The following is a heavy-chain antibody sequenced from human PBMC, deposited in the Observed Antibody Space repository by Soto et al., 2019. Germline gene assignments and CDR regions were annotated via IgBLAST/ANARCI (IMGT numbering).Heavy chain of an antibody. CDR2: ISYDGSNT. CDR1: GFIFRSYA. CDR3: AREYGIGGAAFDF. Sequence: QVQLVESGGGVVQPGRSLRLSCAASGFIFRSYAMHWVRQAPGKGLEWVAVISYDGSNTYYADSVKGRFTISRDNSKNTLYLQMNSLRDEDTAVYYCAREYGIGGAAFDFWGQGTMVTVSS. J-gene: IGHJ3*01. D-gene: IGHD2-15*01. V-gene: IGHV3-30-3*01.